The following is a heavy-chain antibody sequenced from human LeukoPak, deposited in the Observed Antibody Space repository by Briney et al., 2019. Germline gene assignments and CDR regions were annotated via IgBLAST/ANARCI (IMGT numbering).Heavy chain of an antibody. CDR2: INYSGST. V-gene: IGHV4-30-4*01. D-gene: IGHD3-10*01. CDR1: GGSISSDNYQ. Sequence: PSETLSLTCTVSGGSISSDNYQWSWIRQPPGKGLEWIGYINYSGSTYYNPSLKSRLTISVDTSKNHFSLKLSPVTAADTAVYYCARYGSGSTWFDPWGQGTLVTVSS. CDR3: ARYGSGSTWFDP. J-gene: IGHJ5*02.